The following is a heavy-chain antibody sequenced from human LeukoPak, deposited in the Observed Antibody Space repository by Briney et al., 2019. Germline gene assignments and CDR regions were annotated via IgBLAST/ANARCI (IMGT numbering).Heavy chain of an antibody. CDR1: GYTFSSYW. D-gene: IGHD4-17*01. V-gene: IGHV5-51*01. CDR2: IYPSDSDI. J-gene: IGHJ3*02. CDR3: ARRSVTSAFDI. Sequence: TPGESLKISCKGSGYTFSSYWIAWVRQMPGKGLEWMGIIYPSDSDIRYSPSFQGQVTISADKSISTAYLQWSSLKASDIAMYYCARRSVTSAFDIWGQGTMVTVSS.